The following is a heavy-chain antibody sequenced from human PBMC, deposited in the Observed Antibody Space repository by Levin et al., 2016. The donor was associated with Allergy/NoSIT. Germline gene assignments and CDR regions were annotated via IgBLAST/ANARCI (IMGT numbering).Heavy chain of an antibody. Sequence: VRQAPGKGLEWVSAISGSGGSTYYADSVKGRFTISRDNSKNTLYLQMNSLRAEDTAVYYCAKAQGLRFLEWYYMDVWGKGTTVTVSS. V-gene: IGHV3-23*01. CDR3: AKAQGLRFLEWYYMDV. J-gene: IGHJ6*03. D-gene: IGHD3-3*01. CDR2: ISGSGGST.